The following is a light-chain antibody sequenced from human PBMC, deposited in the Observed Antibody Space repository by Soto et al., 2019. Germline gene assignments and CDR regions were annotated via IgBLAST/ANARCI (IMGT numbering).Light chain of an antibody. CDR3: QQYNSWHPIT. CDR1: QSVRTK. V-gene: IGKV3-15*01. Sequence: EIVMTQSPGTLSLSPGDRVTLFCRASQSVRTKLAWYQQRDGQAPRILMYGAATRATGIPDRFSGSGSGTEFTLTISSLQSEDFAVYYCQQYNSWHPITFGQGTRLEIK. J-gene: IGKJ5*01. CDR2: GAA.